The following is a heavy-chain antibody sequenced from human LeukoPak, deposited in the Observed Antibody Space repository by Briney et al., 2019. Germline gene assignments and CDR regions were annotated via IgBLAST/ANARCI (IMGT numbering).Heavy chain of an antibody. J-gene: IGHJ6*02. CDR3: AGYCSGGSCSYYYYGMDV. V-gene: IGHV3-21*03. CDR1: GFTFSSYS. CDR2: ISSSSSYI. Sequence: GGSLSRSCAASGFTFSSYSMNWVRQAPGNGLEGVSSISSSSSYIYYADSVKGRFTISRDNAKNSLYLQMNSLRAEDTAVYYCAGYCSGGSCSYYYYGMDVWGQGTTVTVSS. D-gene: IGHD2-15*01.